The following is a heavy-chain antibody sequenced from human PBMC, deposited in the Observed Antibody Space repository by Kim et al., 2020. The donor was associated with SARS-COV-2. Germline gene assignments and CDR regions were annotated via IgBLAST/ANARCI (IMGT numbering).Heavy chain of an antibody. D-gene: IGHD4-4*01. CDR3: ANSDYSYGMDV. CDR2: T. Sequence: TIYAQKFQGRVTMTEETSTDTAYMELSSLRSEDTAVYYCANSDYSYGMDVWGQGTTVTVSS. J-gene: IGHJ6*02. V-gene: IGHV1-24*01.